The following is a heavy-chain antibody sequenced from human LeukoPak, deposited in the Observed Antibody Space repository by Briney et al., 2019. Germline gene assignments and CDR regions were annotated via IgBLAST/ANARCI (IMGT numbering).Heavy chain of an antibody. V-gene: IGHV4-30-4*08. CDR1: GGSASSGSYY. Sequence: PSETLSLTCTVSGGSASSGSYYWSWIRQPPGKGLEWIGYIYYSGSTYYNPSLKSRVTISVDTSKNQFSLKLSSVTAADTAVYYCARDRGPDYGGPGNYGMDVWGQGTTVTVSS. J-gene: IGHJ6*02. CDR2: IYYSGST. CDR3: ARDRGPDYGGPGNYGMDV. D-gene: IGHD4-17*01.